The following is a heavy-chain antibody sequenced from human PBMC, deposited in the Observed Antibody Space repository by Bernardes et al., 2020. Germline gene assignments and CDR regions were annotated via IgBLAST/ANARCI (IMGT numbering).Heavy chain of an antibody. D-gene: IGHD3-22*01. V-gene: IGHV2-26*01. J-gene: IGHJ6*03. CDR2: IFSNDEK. Sequence: SGPTLVKPTETLTLTCTVSGFSLSNARMGVSWIRQPPGKALEWLAHIFSNDEKSYSTSLKSRLTISKDTSKSQVVLTMTNMDPVDTATYYCARKRGAYYYDSSGYSRGLYYYYYMDVWGKGTTVTVSS. CDR1: GFSLSNARMG. CDR3: ARKRGAYYYDSSGYSRGLYYYYYMDV.